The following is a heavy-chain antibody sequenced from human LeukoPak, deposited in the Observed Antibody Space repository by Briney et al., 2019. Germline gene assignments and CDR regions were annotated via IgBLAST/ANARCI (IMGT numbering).Heavy chain of an antibody. D-gene: IGHD4-11*01. Sequence: ASVKVSCKASGYTFTSYGISWVRQAPGQGLEWMGWISAYNGNTNYAQKLQGRVTMTTDTSTSTAYMELRSLRSDDTAVYYCARAGGSVNDYNVIDNWGQGTLVTVSS. CDR3: ARAGGSVNDYNVIDN. J-gene: IGHJ4*02. V-gene: IGHV1-18*01. CDR1: GYTFTSYG. CDR2: ISAYNGNT.